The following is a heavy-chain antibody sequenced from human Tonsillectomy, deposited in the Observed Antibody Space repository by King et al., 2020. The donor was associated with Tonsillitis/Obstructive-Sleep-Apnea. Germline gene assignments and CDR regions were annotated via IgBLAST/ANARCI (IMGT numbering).Heavy chain of an antibody. D-gene: IGHD2-15*01. V-gene: IGHV3-30*01. CDR2: ISYDGGNK. J-gene: IGHJ3*02. CDR3: AREDGYCSGSSCYSKAFDI. CDR1: RFTFSSYA. Sequence: QLVQSGGGVVQPGRSLRLSCAASRFTFSSYAMHWVRQVPGKGLEWVAVISYDGGNKYYADSVKGRFTISRDNSKNTLYLQMNSLRAEDTAVYYCAREDGYCSGSSCYSKAFDIWGQGTMVTVSS.